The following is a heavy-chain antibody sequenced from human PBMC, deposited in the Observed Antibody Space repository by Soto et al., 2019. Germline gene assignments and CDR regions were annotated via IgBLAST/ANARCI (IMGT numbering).Heavy chain of an antibody. CDR2: IDPSDSQT. CDR1: GYSFAGYW. J-gene: IGHJ4*02. CDR3: ARQIYDSDTGPNFQYYFDS. D-gene: IGHD3-22*01. V-gene: IGHV5-10-1*01. Sequence: GESLKISCKGSGYSFAGYWITWLRQKPGKGLEWMGRIDPSDSQTYYSPSFRGHVTISVTKSITTVFLQWSSLRASDTAMYYCARQIYDSDTGPNFQYYFDSWGQGTPVTVSS.